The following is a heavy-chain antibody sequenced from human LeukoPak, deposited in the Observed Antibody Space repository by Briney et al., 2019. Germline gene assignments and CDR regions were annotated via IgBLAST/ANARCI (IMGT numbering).Heavy chain of an antibody. CDR1: GFTFSSYG. V-gene: IGHV3-33*01. D-gene: IGHD4-17*01. CDR2: IWYDGSNK. CDR3: ARDRETTGSHPPFFDY. J-gene: IGHJ4*02. Sequence: GRSLRLSCAASGFTFSSYGMPWVRQAPGKGLEWVAVIWYDGSNKYYADSVKGRFTISSDNSKNTLYLQMNSLRAEDTAVYYCARDRETTGSHPPFFDYWGQGTLVTVSS.